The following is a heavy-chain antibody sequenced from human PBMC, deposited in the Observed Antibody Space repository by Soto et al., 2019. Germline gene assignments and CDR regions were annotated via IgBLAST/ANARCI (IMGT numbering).Heavy chain of an antibody. CDR2: IHVSGIT. CDR3: ARINGGSPDF. CDR1: GSSMNAHF. D-gene: IGHD2-15*01. V-gene: IGHV4-4*07. Sequence: SETLSLTCTVSGSSMNAHFWSWIRQSAGKGLNWIGHIHVSGITTYNPSLQSRVTMSLDPPKNQLSLKLTSMTAADTAVDYCARINGGSPDFWGQGTMVTVSS. J-gene: IGHJ4*02.